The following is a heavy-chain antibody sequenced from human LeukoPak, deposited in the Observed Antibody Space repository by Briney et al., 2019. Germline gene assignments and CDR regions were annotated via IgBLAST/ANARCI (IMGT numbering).Heavy chain of an antibody. CDR1: GFSFSSRW. CDR2: ISEDGRRR. Sequence: GGSLRLSCVASGFSFSSRWMSWVRQAPGKGLEWVAYISEDGRRRDYVDSLRGRFTISRDNAKDSLFLELNSLRDEDTAVYYCARDWGWAFDPWGQGTLVTVFS. J-gene: IGHJ5*02. V-gene: IGHV3-7*01. CDR3: ARDWGWAFDP. D-gene: IGHD3-16*01.